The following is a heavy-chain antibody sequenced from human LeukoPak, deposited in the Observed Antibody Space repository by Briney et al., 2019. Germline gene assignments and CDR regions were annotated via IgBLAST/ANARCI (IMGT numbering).Heavy chain of an antibody. Sequence: SVSLSLTCAVYGGSFSGYYWTWIRQPPGKGLEWIGEISHSGSSNYNPSLKSRVTISVDTSKNQFSLKLTSVTAADTAVYYCARSYNRVGLLYYWGQGTLVTVSS. CDR1: GGSFSGYY. J-gene: IGHJ4*02. CDR2: ISHSGSS. CDR3: ARSYNRVGLLYY. V-gene: IGHV4-34*01. D-gene: IGHD3-10*01.